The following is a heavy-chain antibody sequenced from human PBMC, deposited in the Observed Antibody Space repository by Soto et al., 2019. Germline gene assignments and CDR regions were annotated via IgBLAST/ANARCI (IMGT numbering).Heavy chain of an antibody. Sequence: SDTLSLTCTVSGGSIRSHYWGWIRKPPGKGLEWIGYIYYSGSINYSPSLKSRVSISVDTSKNQVSLKLSSVTAADTAVYYCARSGYYYDSNLYNYWGQGTLVTVSS. V-gene: IGHV4-59*11. D-gene: IGHD3-22*01. CDR3: ARSGYYYDSNLYNY. CDR2: IYYSGSI. CDR1: GGSIRSHY. J-gene: IGHJ4*02.